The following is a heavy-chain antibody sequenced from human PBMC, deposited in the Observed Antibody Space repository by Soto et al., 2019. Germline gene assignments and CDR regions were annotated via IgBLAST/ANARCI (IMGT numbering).Heavy chain of an antibody. CDR3: ARAGITSNYDILTGYYIYGGDYYYMDV. CDR2: ISSSSSYI. Sequence: GGSLRLSCAASGFTFSSYSMNWVRQAPGKGLEWVSSISSSSSYIYYADSVKGRFTISRDNAKNSLYLQMKSLRAEDTAVYYCARAGITSNYDILTGYYIYGGDYYYMDVWGKGTTVTVSS. D-gene: IGHD3-9*01. CDR1: GFTFSSYS. J-gene: IGHJ6*03. V-gene: IGHV3-21*01.